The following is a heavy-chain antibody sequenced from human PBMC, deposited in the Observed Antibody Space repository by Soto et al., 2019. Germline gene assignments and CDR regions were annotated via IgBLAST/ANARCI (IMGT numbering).Heavy chain of an antibody. Sequence: QVQLQQWGAGLLKPSETLSLTCAVYGGSFSGYYWSWIRQPPGKGLEWIGEINHSGSTNYNPSLKSRVTISVDTSKNQFSLKLSSVTAADTAVYYCARAGTEVWFDYWGQGTLVTVSS. CDR2: INHSGST. V-gene: IGHV4-34*01. D-gene: IGHD1-1*01. J-gene: IGHJ4*02. CDR1: GGSFSGYY. CDR3: ARAGTEVWFDY.